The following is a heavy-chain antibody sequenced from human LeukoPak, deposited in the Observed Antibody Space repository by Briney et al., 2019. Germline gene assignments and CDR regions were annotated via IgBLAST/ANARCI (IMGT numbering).Heavy chain of an antibody. CDR1: GYTFTSYY. CDR3: ARAVSFSGSAVTGGAH. V-gene: IGHV1-46*01. Sequence: ASVKVSCKASGYTFTSYYMHWVRQAPGQGLEWMGIINPSGGSTSYAQKFQGRVTMTRDTSTSTVYMALSSLRSEDTAVYYCARAVSFSGSAVTGGAHWGQGTLVTVSS. D-gene: IGHD6-19*01. CDR2: INPSGGST. J-gene: IGHJ4*02.